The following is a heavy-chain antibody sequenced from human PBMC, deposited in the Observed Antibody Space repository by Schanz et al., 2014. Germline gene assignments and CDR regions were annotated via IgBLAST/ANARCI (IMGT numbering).Heavy chain of an antibody. Sequence: QVQLIQSGAEVKKPGASVRVSCTASGYTFTSYDINWVRQAPGQGLEWLGWMNPNSGNPGFAQKFQGWVTMTRDTSISTAYKELHILTSEDTAVYYCARGRTFDYWGQGTLVTVSS. J-gene: IGHJ4*02. CDR1: GYTFTSYD. CDR2: MNPNSGNP. CDR3: ARGRTFDY. V-gene: IGHV1-8*01.